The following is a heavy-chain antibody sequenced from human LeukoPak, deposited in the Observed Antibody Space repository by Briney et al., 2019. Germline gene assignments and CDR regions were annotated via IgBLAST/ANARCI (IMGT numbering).Heavy chain of an antibody. Sequence: ASVKVSCTASGYTFTSYGISWVRQAPGQGLEWMGWISAYNGNTNYAQKLQGRVTMTTDTSTSTAYMELRSLRSDDTAVYYCARDKKRGAGATHYYYYMDVWGKGTTVTVSS. CDR1: GYTFTSYG. J-gene: IGHJ6*03. CDR3: ARDKKRGAGATHYYYYMDV. D-gene: IGHD1-26*01. CDR2: ISAYNGNT. V-gene: IGHV1-18*01.